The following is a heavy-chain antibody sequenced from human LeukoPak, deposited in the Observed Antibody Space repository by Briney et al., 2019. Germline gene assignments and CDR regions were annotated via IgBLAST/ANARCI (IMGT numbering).Heavy chain of an antibody. CDR2: IYHSGGT. V-gene: IGHV4-38-2*02. Sequence: SETLSLTCTVSGYSISSGYYWGWIRQPPGKGLEWIGSIYHSGGTYYNPSLKSRVTISVDTSKNQFSLRLSSVTAADTAVYYCAVSWYNRNGRYYYYSMDVWGKGTTVTVSS. CDR3: AVSWYNRNGRYYYYSMDV. J-gene: IGHJ6*03. D-gene: IGHD1-1*01. CDR1: GYSISSGYY.